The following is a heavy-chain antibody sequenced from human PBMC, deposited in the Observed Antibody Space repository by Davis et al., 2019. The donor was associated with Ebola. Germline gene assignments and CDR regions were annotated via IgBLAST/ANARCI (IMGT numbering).Heavy chain of an antibody. D-gene: IGHD3-10*01. J-gene: IGHJ4*02. CDR1: GVSISRHY. CDR2: IYYTENA. V-gene: IGHV4-59*03. Sequence: PSETLSLTCTVSGVSISRHYWSWIRQPPGKRLEWIGSIYYTENAYYNSSLASRATISVDTSKNQFSLKLTSVTAADTAMYYCSERGSSVWGQGTLVTVSS. CDR3: SERGSSV.